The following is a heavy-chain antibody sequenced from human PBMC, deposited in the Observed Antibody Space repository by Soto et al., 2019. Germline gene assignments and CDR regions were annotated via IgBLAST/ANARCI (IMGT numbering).Heavy chain of an antibody. V-gene: IGHV3-23*01. CDR3: AKATATGGGAFDI. Sequence: EVQLLESGGGLVQPGGSLRLSCAASGFTFSTYAMSWVRQAPGKGLEWVSGIGASGAGTYYAESVKGRFTISRDSSQNTVYLQMNSLTAGDTALYYCAKATATGGGAFDICGQGTMVTVSS. CDR2: IGASGAGT. CDR1: GFTFSTYA. J-gene: IGHJ3*02. D-gene: IGHD2-8*02.